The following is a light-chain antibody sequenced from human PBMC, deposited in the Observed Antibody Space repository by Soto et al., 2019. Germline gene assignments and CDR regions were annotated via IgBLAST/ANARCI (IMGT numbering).Light chain of an antibody. CDR3: AAWDDSLNGVV. CDR2: NN. Sequence: QSVLTQPPSASGAPGQRVTISCSGSSSNIGSDSVSWYQQLPGTAPKLLIYNNQRPSGVPDRFSGSKSGTSASLAISGLQSEDEADYYCAAWDDSLNGVVFGGGTKLTVL. J-gene: IGLJ2*01. V-gene: IGLV1-44*01. CDR1: SSNIGSDS.